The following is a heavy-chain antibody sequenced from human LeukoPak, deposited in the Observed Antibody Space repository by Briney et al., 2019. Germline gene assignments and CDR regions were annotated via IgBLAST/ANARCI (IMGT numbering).Heavy chain of an antibody. D-gene: IGHD2/OR15-2a*01. CDR3: ARDRYAPYYVLDY. CDR2: INSYGSST. J-gene: IGHJ4*02. Sequence: PGGSLRLSCAVSGFSFSTYWMDWVRQAPGKGLVWVSRINSYGSSTSYADSVKGRFTISRDNAKNTLYLQMNSLRAEDTAVYYCARDRYAPYYVLDYWGQGTLVTVSS. CDR1: GFSFSTYW. V-gene: IGHV3-74*01.